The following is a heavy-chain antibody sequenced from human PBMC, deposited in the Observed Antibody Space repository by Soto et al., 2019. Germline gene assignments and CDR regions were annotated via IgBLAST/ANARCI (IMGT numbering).Heavy chain of an antibody. Sequence: TLSLTCTVSGGSISSSSYYCGWIRQPPGKGLEWIGSIYYSGSTYYNPSLKSRVTISVDTSKNQFSLKLSSVTAADTAVYYCASSHYYYMDVWGKGTTVTVSS. J-gene: IGHJ6*03. CDR1: GGSISSSSYY. V-gene: IGHV4-39*01. CDR2: IYYSGST. CDR3: ASSHYYYMDV.